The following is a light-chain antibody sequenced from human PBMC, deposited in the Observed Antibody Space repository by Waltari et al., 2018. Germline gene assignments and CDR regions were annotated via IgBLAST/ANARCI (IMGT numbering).Light chain of an antibody. J-gene: IGKJ1*01. V-gene: IGKV1-33*01. CDR2: DAS. CDR1: QDIRNH. CDR3: QQYKDLPRT. Sequence: DIQKTQSPSSMSASVGDRVSITCQASQDIRNHLSWYQQKPGKAPKLLIYDASNLETGVPSRFSGSASGTDFTFTISSLQPEDIGTYYCQQYKDLPRTFGQGTKVEFK.